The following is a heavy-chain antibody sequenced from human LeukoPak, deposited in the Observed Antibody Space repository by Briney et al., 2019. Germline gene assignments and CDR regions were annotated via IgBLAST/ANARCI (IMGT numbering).Heavy chain of an antibody. D-gene: IGHD3-16*02. Sequence: GESLKISCKGSGYSFTSYWIGWVRQMPGKGPEWMGIIYPSDSDTRNSPSFQGQVTISVDKSISTAYLQWSSLKASDTAMYYCARQIAYDYVWGSYRRSPNDAFDIWGPGTMVTVSS. CDR1: GYSFTSYW. CDR2: IYPSDSDT. CDR3: ARQIAYDYVWGSYRRSPNDAFDI. V-gene: IGHV5-51*01. J-gene: IGHJ3*02.